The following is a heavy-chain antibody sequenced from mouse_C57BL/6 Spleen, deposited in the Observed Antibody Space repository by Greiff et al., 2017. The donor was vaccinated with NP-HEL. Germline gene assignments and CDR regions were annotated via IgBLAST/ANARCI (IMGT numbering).Heavy chain of an antibody. V-gene: IGHV5-16*01. D-gene: IGHD1-1*01. J-gene: IGHJ1*03. CDR2: INYDGSST. Sequence: EVMLVESEGGLVQPGSSMKLSCTASGFTFSDYYMAWVRQVPEKGLEWVANINYDGSSTYYLDSLKSRFIISRDNAKNILYLQMSSLKSEDTATYYCARALIYYYGSSSFDVWGTGTTVTVSS. CDR1: GFTFSDYY. CDR3: ARALIYYYGSSSFDV.